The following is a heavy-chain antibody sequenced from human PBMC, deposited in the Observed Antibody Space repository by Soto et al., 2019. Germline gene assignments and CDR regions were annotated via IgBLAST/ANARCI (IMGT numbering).Heavy chain of an antibody. CDR3: AKDVGIDLVISKLLFDI. V-gene: IGHV3-23*01. Sequence: EVRLLESGGGFVQPGGSLRLSCAASGFTFSNYAMSWVRQTPGRVLEWVSTISDSGVSTYYAASVKGRLAISSDNSMNTLFLQMNSLSAEDTAVYYCAKDVGIDLVISKLLFDIWGYGTMVTVSS. D-gene: IGHD3-22*01. CDR2: ISDSGVST. CDR1: GFTFSNYA. J-gene: IGHJ3*02.